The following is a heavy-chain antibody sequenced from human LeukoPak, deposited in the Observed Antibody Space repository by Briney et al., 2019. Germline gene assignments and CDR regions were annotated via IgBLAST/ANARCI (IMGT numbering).Heavy chain of an antibody. CDR3: ARVGITIFGVRVDP. CDR1: GGSISSYY. D-gene: IGHD3-3*01. V-gene: IGHV4-59*01. Sequence: SETLSLTCTVSGGSISSYYSSWIRQPPGKGLEWIGYIYYSGSTNYNPSLKSRVTISVDTSKNQFSLKLSSVTAADTAVYYCARVGITIFGVRVDPWGQGTLVTVSS. J-gene: IGHJ5*02. CDR2: IYYSGST.